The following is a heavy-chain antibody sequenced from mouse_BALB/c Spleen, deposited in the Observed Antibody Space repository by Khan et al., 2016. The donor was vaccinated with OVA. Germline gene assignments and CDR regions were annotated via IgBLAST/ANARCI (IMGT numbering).Heavy chain of an antibody. CDR3: TRPPITTVVATSYWFFDV. Sequence: VQLKESGGGLVKPGGSLKLSCAASGFTFNSYAMSWVRQTPEKRLEWVATISSGGNYTYYPDSVKGRFTISRDNAKNTLYLQMSGLRSEDTAMYYCTRPPITTVVATSYWFFDVWGAGTTVTVSS. V-gene: IGHV5-9-3*01. D-gene: IGHD1-1*01. CDR2: ISSGGNYT. J-gene: IGHJ1*01. CDR1: GFTFNSYA.